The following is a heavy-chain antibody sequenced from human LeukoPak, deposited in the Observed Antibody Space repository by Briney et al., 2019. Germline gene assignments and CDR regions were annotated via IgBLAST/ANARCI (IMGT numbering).Heavy chain of an antibody. V-gene: IGHV3-21*01. CDR1: GFTFSSCS. J-gene: IGHJ4*02. CDR2: ISSSSSYI. Sequence: GGSLRLSCAASGFTFSSCSMNWVRQAPGKGLEWVSSISSSSSYIYYADSVKGRFTISRDNAKNSLYLQMNSLRAEDTAVYYFARDPLGEHFDYWGQGTLVTASS. D-gene: IGHD3-16*01. CDR3: ARDPLGEHFDY.